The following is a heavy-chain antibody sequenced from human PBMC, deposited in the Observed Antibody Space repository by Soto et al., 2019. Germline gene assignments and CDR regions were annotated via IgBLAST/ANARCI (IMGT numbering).Heavy chain of an antibody. CDR3: ARQVVVAATPPIGYFQH. CDR2: IIPIFGTA. CDR1: GGTFSSYD. D-gene: IGHD2-15*01. V-gene: IGHV1-69*06. J-gene: IGHJ1*01. Sequence: SVKVSCKASGGTFSSYDISWVRQAPGQGLEWMGGIIPIFGTANYAQKFQGRVTITADKSTSTAYMELSSLRSEDTAVYYCARQVVVAATPPIGYFQHWGQGTLVTVS.